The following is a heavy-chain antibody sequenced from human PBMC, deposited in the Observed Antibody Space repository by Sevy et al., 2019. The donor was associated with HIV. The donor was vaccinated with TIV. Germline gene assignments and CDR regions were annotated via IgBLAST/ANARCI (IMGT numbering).Heavy chain of an antibody. D-gene: IGHD3-10*01. CDR2: ISGSGFST. Sequence: GGSLRLSCAASGFTFDNNAMYWVRQAPGKGLEWVSAISGSGFSTNYAGSVKGRFTIYRDISKTTLYLQMNSLRAEDTAVYYCAKVYYYDSGTVIPRGMDVWGQGTTVTVSS. V-gene: IGHV3-23*01. CDR1: GFTFDNNA. J-gene: IGHJ6*02. CDR3: AKVYYYDSGTVIPRGMDV.